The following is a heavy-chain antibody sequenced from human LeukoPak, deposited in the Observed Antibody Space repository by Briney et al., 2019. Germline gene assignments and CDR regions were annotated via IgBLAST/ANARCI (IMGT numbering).Heavy chain of an antibody. D-gene: IGHD1-26*01. Sequence: PGGSLRLSCAASGFTFSSYSMNWVRQAPGKGLEWVSGISGSGGSTYYADSVKGRFTISRDNSKNTLYLQMNSLRAEDTAVYYCAKDSVVGVTLFRDGFDIWGQGTMVAVSS. J-gene: IGHJ3*02. CDR3: AKDSVVGVTLFRDGFDI. V-gene: IGHV3-23*01. CDR2: ISGSGGST. CDR1: GFTFSSYS.